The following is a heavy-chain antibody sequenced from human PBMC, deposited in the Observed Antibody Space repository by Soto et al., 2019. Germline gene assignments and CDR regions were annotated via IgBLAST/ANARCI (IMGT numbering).Heavy chain of an antibody. Sequence: SVKVSCKASGGTFSSYAISWVRQAPGQGLEWMGGIIPIFGTANYAQKFQGRVTITADESTSTAYMELSSLRSEDTAVYYCARDAPSGVWSGYPTPYYYGMDVWGQGTTVTVSS. V-gene: IGHV1-69*13. J-gene: IGHJ6*02. CDR2: IIPIFGTA. D-gene: IGHD3-3*01. CDR1: GGTFSSYA. CDR3: ARDAPSGVWSGYPTPYYYGMDV.